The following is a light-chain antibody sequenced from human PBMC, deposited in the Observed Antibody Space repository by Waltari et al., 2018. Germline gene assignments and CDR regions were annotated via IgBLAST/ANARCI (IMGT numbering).Light chain of an antibody. CDR2: GAS. CDR1: QSVGTS. Sequence: EVVLTQSPGTLSLSPGERATPACRASQSVGTSLAWYQQKPGQAPRLLIYGASRRATGIPDRFSGSGSGTDFSLTISRLEPEDLAVYYCQHYVRLPATFGQGTKVEI. J-gene: IGKJ1*01. V-gene: IGKV3-20*01. CDR3: QHYVRLPAT.